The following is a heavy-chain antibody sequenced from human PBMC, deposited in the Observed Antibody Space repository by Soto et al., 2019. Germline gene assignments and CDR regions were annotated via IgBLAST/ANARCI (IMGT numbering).Heavy chain of an antibody. D-gene: IGHD2-8*01. Sequence: QVQLQESGPGLVKPSETLSLTCTVSGGSISSYYWSWIRQPPGKGLEWIGNIYYSGSTDYNPSLKSAVTISVDTARNQISLKLNAVTAADTAVYYCVKSGRSWCYWFDPWGQGIPVTVSS. CDR3: VKSGRSWCYWFDP. J-gene: IGHJ5*02. V-gene: IGHV4-59*01. CDR2: IYYSGST. CDR1: GGSISSYY.